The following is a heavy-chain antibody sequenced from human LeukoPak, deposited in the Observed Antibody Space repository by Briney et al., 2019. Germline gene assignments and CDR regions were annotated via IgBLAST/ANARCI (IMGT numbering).Heavy chain of an antibody. Sequence: ASVKVSCKASGYTFTSYGISWVRQAPGQGLEWMGWISAYNGNTNYAQKLQGRVTMTTDTSTSTAYMELRSLRSDDTAVYYCARANTAMVRGFADYWGQGTLVTVSS. D-gene: IGHD5-18*01. V-gene: IGHV1-18*01. J-gene: IGHJ4*02. CDR1: GYTFTSYG. CDR3: ARANTAMVRGFADY. CDR2: ISAYNGNT.